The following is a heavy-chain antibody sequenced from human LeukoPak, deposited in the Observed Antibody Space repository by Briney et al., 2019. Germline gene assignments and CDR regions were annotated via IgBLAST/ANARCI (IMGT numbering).Heavy chain of an antibody. Sequence: GGSLRLSCAASGFTVSGNYMSWVRQAPGKGLEWVSAISGSGGSTYYADSVKGRFTISRDNSKNTLYLQMNSLRAEDTAVYYCAKVTDIVVVPAAPGSLDYWGQGTLVTVSS. J-gene: IGHJ4*02. D-gene: IGHD2-2*01. CDR1: GFTVSGNY. V-gene: IGHV3-23*01. CDR3: AKVTDIVVVPAAPGSLDY. CDR2: ISGSGGST.